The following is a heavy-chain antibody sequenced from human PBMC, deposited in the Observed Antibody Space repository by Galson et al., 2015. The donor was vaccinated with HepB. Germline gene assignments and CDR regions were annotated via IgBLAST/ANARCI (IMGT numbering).Heavy chain of an antibody. CDR2: ISYDGSNK. J-gene: IGHJ3*02. V-gene: IGHV3-30*04. Sequence: SLRLSCAPSGFPFSSYAMHWVRQAPGKGLEWVAVISYDGSNKYYTDSVKGRFTISRDNSKNTLYLQMNSLRGEDTAVYYCARGLYDSSGYYDHDAFDIWGQGTMVTVSS. CDR3: ARGLYDSSGYYDHDAFDI. CDR1: GFPFSSYA. D-gene: IGHD3-22*01.